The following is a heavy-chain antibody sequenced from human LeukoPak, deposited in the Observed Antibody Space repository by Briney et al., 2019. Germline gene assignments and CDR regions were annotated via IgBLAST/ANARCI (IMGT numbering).Heavy chain of an antibody. CDR1: GFTFSSYS. CDR3: AKEGLNIATRDFFDS. Sequence: GGSLRLSCAASGFTFSSYSMNWVRQAPGKGLEWVSSISSSSSYIYYADSVKGRFTISRDNSKNTLYLQMNSLRAEDTAVYYCAKEGLNIATRDFFDSWGQGTLVTVSS. V-gene: IGHV3-21*04. J-gene: IGHJ4*02. D-gene: IGHD6-6*01. CDR2: ISSSSSYI.